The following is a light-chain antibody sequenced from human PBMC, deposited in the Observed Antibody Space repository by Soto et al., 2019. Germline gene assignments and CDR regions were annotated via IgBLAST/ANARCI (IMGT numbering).Light chain of an antibody. J-gene: IGKJ1*01. CDR2: DIS. V-gene: IGKV3-20*01. Sequence: EIVLTQSPGTLSLSPGERATLSCRASQSVSSNYLAWYQQKPGQAPRLLIYDISSRATGIPDRFSGSGSGTDFTLTISRLEPEDFAVYYCQQYGSTRWTFGQGTKVDIK. CDR3: QQYGSTRWT. CDR1: QSVSSNY.